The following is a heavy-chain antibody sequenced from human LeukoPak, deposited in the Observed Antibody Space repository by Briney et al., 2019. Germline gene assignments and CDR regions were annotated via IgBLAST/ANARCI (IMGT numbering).Heavy chain of an antibody. J-gene: IGHJ4*02. V-gene: IGHV3-30*03. CDR3: ARVELYVSGWYGSIDY. CDR2: ISYDGTNK. D-gene: IGHD6-19*01. CDR1: GFTFSSYG. Sequence: GGSLRLSCAASGFTFSSYGMHWVRQAPGKGLEWVAVISYDGTNKYYADSVRGRFTISRDNSKNTLYLQMDSLRTEDTAVYHCARVELYVSGWYGSIDYWGQGTLVAVSS.